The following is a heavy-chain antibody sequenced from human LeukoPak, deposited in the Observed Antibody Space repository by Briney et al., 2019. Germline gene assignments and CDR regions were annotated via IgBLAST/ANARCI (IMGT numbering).Heavy chain of an antibody. CDR2: IDSDNGNA. CDR1: GYTFTNYA. CDR3: ARSQTHYCSGGTCNERPFDS. Sequence: ASVKVSCKASGYTFTNYAMHWVRQAPGQRLEWMGWIDSDNGNAKYSQAFQGRFTITTDKSASAAYMELSNLRSEDTAVYYCARSQTHYCSGGTCNERPFDSWGQGNLVTVSS. V-gene: IGHV1-3*03. J-gene: IGHJ4*02. D-gene: IGHD2-15*01.